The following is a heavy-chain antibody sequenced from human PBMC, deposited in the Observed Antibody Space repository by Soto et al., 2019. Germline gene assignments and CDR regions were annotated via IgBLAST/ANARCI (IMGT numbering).Heavy chain of an antibody. CDR1: GFTFSSYA. V-gene: IGHV3-23*01. CDR2: ISGSGGST. J-gene: IGHJ3*02. Sequence: PVGSLRLSCAASGFTFSSYAMSWVRQAPGKGLEWVSAISGSGGSTYYADSVKGRFTISRDNSKNTLYLQMNSLRAEDTAVYYCAKDYLWLSGAFDIWGQGTMVTVSS. D-gene: IGHD5-12*01. CDR3: AKDYLWLSGAFDI.